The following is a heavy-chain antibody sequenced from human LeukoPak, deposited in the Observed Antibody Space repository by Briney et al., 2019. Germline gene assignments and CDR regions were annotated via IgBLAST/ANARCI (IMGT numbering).Heavy chain of an antibody. CDR2: INPNSGGT. V-gene: IGHV1-2*02. CDR1: GYTFTGYY. J-gene: IGHJ5*02. Sequence: ASVKVSCKASGYTFTGYYMHWVRQAPGQGLGWMGWINPNSGGTNYAQKFQGRVTMTRDTSISTAYMELSRLRSDDTAVYYCARVAGIAVTSRWFDPWGQGTLVTVSS. CDR3: ARVAGIAVTSRWFDP. D-gene: IGHD6-19*01.